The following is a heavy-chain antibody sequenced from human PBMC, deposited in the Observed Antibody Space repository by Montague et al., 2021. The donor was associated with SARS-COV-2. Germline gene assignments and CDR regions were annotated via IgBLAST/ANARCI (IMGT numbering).Heavy chain of an antibody. CDR2: IYYSGST. J-gene: IGHJ6*02. CDR3: ARRGVVPAGMEYYYYGMDV. CDR1: GGSISSYY. V-gene: IGHV4-59*08. D-gene: IGHD2-2*01. Sequence: SETLSLTCTVSGGSISSYYWSWIRQPPGKGLEWIGYIYYSGSTNYNPSLKSRVTISVDTSKNQFSLKPSSVTAADTAVYYCARRGVVPAGMEYYYYGMDVWGRGTTVTVSS.